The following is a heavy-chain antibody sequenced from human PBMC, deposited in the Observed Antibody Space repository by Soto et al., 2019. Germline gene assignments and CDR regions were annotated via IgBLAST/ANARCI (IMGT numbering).Heavy chain of an antibody. J-gene: IGHJ6*02. CDR1: GFTFTHSA. Sequence: SVKVSCKASGFTFTHSAVQWVRQGRGQRLEWIGWIVVGSGNTNYAQKFQERVTITRDMSTTTAYMELSGLRSEDTAVYYCVADTLVVIPAVMSYYYYGLDVWGQGTTVTVSS. D-gene: IGHD2-2*01. CDR3: VADTLVVIPAVMSYYYYGLDV. V-gene: IGHV1-58*01. CDR2: IVVGSGNT.